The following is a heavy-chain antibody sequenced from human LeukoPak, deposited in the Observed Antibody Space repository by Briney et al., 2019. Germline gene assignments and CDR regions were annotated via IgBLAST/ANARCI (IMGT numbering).Heavy chain of an antibody. V-gene: IGHV3-23*01. CDR2: ITGGANSV. Sequence: PGGSLRLSCAASGFTFSAFAMTWVRQAPGKAPEWVSSITGGANSVFYADSVKGRFTFSRDNSKNTLYLQMNSLRAEDTAVYYCAKGAAAGKVAWFDPWGQGTLVTVSS. CDR1: GFTFSAFA. J-gene: IGHJ5*02. D-gene: IGHD6-13*01. CDR3: AKGAAAGKVAWFDP.